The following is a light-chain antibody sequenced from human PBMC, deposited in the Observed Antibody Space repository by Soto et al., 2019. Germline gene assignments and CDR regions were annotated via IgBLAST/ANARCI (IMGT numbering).Light chain of an antibody. CDR3: QTWGTGSWV. J-gene: IGLJ3*02. CDR2: LNSDGSH. V-gene: IGLV4-69*01. CDR1: SGHSSYA. Sequence: QLVLTQSPSASASLGASVKLTCTLSSGHSSYAIAWRQQQPEKGPRYLMKLNSDGSHSKGDGIPDRFSGSSSGAERYLTISSLQSEDEAAYHCQTWGTGSWVFGGGTHLTVL.